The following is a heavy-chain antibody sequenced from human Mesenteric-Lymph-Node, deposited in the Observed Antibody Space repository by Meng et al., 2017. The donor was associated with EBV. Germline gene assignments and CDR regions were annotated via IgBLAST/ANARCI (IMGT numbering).Heavy chain of an antibody. CDR1: GGSISSSNW. D-gene: IGHD3-10*01. V-gene: IGHV4-4*02. Sequence: QGELQEAGPGLGKPSGTLSPTCAVSGGSISSSNWWRWVRQPPGKGLEWIGEIYHSGSTNYNPSLKSRVTISVDKSKNQFSLKLSSVTAADTAVYYCARDLSGSRNRPFDYWGQGTLVTVSS. J-gene: IGHJ4*02. CDR3: ARDLSGSRNRPFDY. CDR2: IYHSGST.